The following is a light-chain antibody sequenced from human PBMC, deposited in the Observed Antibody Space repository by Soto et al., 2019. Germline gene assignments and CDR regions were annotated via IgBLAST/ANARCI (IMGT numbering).Light chain of an antibody. V-gene: IGKV1-5*01. Sequence: DIQMTQSPSTLPASVVDRVTITCRASQSIDRWLAWYQQRPGKAPKILIYHASNLQSGVPSRFSGSGSGTEFTLTISSLQPDDFATYYCQQYNSYSWTFGQGTKVDI. J-gene: IGKJ1*01. CDR2: HAS. CDR3: QQYNSYSWT. CDR1: QSIDRW.